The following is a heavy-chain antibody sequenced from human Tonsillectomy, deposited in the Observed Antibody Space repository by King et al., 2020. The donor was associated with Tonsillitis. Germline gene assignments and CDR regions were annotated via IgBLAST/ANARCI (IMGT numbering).Heavy chain of an antibody. CDR1: GGSISSYY. CDR2: IFYSGST. Sequence: VPLQESGPGLVKPSETLSLTCTVSGGSISSYYWSWIRQPPGKGLEWIGYIFYSGSTNYNPSLKSRVTISVDTSKNQFSLKLSSVTAADTAVYYCARDLHAYCSGGSCYSGFDYWGQGTLVTVSS. CDR3: ARDLHAYCSGGSCYSGFDY. J-gene: IGHJ4*02. D-gene: IGHD2-15*01. V-gene: IGHV4-59*01.